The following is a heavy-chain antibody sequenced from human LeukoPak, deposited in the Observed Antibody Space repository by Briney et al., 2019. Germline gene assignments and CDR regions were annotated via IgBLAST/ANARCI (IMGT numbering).Heavy chain of an antibody. Sequence: GGSLRLSCAASGFTFSSYSMNWVRQAPGKGLEWVSSISSSSSYIYYADSVKGRFTISRDNAKNSLYLQMNSLRAEDTAVYYCARDLYDILTGYYPLDYWGQGTLVTVSS. CDR3: ARDLYDILTGYYPLDY. V-gene: IGHV3-21*01. J-gene: IGHJ4*02. CDR1: GFTFSSYS. CDR2: ISSSSSYI. D-gene: IGHD3-9*01.